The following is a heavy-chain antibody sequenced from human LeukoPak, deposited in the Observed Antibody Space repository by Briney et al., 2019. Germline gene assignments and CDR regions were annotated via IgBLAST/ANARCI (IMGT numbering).Heavy chain of an antibody. CDR1: GFTVSSNY. CDR2: IYSGGST. D-gene: IGHD6-19*01. V-gene: IGHV3-53*01. J-gene: IGHJ4*02. Sequence: GGSLRLSCAASGFTVSSNYMRWVRQAPGKGLEWVSFIYSGGSTYYADSVKGRFTISRDNSKNTLYLQMNSLRAEDTAVYYCARPSYSSGWYALDYWGQGTLVTVSS. CDR3: ARPSYSSGWYALDY.